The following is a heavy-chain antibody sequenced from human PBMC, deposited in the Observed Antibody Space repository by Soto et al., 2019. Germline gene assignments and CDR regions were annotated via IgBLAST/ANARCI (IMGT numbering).Heavy chain of an antibody. CDR3: AREPEHWAPITHFDY. CDR2: ISAYNGNT. CDR1: GYTFTSYG. Sequence: ASVKVSCKASGYTFTSYGISWVRQAPGQGLEWMGWISAYNGNTNYAQKLQGRVTMTTDTSTSTAYMELRSLRSDDTAVYYCAREPEHWAPITHFDYWGQGTLVTVSS. D-gene: IGHD7-27*01. V-gene: IGHV1-18*01. J-gene: IGHJ4*02.